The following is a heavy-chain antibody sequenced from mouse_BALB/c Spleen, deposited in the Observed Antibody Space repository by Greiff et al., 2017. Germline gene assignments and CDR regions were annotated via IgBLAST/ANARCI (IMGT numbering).Heavy chain of an antibody. CDR1: GFSLTSYG. CDR3: ARDRERAY. CDR2: IWAGGST. J-gene: IGHJ3*01. V-gene: IGHV2-9*02. Sequence: QVQLKESGPGLVAPSQSLSITCTVSGFSLTSYGVHWVRQPPGKGLEWLGVIWAGGSTNYNSALMSRLSISKDNSKSQVFLKMNSLQTDDTAMYYCARDRERAYWGQGTLVTVSA.